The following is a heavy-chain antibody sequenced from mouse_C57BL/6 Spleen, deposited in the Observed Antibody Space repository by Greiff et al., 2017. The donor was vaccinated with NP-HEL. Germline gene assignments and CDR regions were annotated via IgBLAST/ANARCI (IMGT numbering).Heavy chain of an antibody. J-gene: IGHJ4*01. Sequence: VQLKESGGGLVKPGGSLKLSCAASGFTFSDYGMHWVRQAPEKGLEWVAYISSGSSTIYYADTVKGRFTISRDNAKNTLFLQMTSLRSEDTAMYYCARRTGTDYYAMDYWGQGTSVTVSS. CDR1: GFTFSDYG. V-gene: IGHV5-17*01. CDR3: ARRTGTDYYAMDY. CDR2: ISSGSSTI. D-gene: IGHD4-1*01.